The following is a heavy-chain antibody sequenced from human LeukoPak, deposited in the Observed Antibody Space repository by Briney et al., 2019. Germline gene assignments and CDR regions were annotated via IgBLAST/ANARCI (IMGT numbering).Heavy chain of an antibody. CDR1: GCSITIGYY. V-gene: IGHV4-38-2*01. Sequence: PSETLSLTCAVSGCSITIGYYWGWFRQPPGKGLEWIGSIHHSGITYHNPSLKSRVTISVATSKNQFSLNLSSVTAADTAVYYCARIGTDFWSGSFDYWGQGSLVTVSS. D-gene: IGHD3-3*01. J-gene: IGHJ4*02. CDR3: ARIGTDFWSGSFDY. CDR2: IHHSGIT.